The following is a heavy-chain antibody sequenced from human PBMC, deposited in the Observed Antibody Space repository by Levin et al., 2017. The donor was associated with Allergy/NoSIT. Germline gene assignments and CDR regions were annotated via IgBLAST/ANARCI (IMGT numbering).Heavy chain of an antibody. CDR2: IYPGDSDT. CDR3: ARADSVLLWFGEGLVPLYFDY. CDR1: GYSFTSYW. Sequence: GESLKISCKGSGYSFTSYWIGWVRQMPGKGLEWMGIIYPGDSDTRYSPSFQGQVTISADKSISTAYLQWSSLKASDTAMYYCARADSVLLWFGEGLVPLYFDYWGQGTLVTVSS. V-gene: IGHV5-51*01. J-gene: IGHJ4*02. D-gene: IGHD3-10*01.